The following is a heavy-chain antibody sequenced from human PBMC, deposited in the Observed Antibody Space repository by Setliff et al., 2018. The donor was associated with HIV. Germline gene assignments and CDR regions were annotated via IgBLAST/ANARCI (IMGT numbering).Heavy chain of an antibody. V-gene: IGHV4-61*09. CDR1: GGSISSNSYY. CDR2: IYTNGRT. CDR3: ARGGTSSNWFGP. J-gene: IGHJ5*02. D-gene: IGHD2-2*01. Sequence: SETLSLTCTVSGGSISSNSYYWSWVRQPAGKGLEWIGHIYTNGRTNYNPPLKSRVTISLDTSTNQFSLRLNSVTAADTAVYYCARGGTSSNWFGPWGQGTLVTVSS.